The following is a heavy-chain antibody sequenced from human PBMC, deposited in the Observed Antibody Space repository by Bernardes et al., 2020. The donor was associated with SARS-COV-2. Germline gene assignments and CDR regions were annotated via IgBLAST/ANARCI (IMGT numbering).Heavy chain of an antibody. CDR1: GYTFTSYG. CDR2: ISAYNGNT. D-gene: IGHD1-26*01. CDR3: AIIVGATAPFDY. V-gene: IGHV1-18*04. Sequence: ASVQVSCKASGYTFTSYGISWVRQAPGQGLEWMGWISAYNGNTNYAQKLQGRVTMTTDTSTSTAYMELRSLSSDDTAVYYCAIIVGATAPFDYWGQGTLVTGSS. J-gene: IGHJ4*02.